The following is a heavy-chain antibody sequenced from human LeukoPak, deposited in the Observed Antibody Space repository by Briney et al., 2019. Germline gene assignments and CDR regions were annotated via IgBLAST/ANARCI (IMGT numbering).Heavy chain of an antibody. J-gene: IGHJ4*02. CDR3: ARDPSYDYSGVLAN. D-gene: IGHD3-16*01. CDR1: GFTFSRYA. CDR2: ISYDGSNK. Sequence: PGGSLRLSCAASGFTFSRYAMHWVRQAPGKGLEWVAVISYDGSNKYYADSVKGRFTISRDNSKNTLYLQMNSLRAEDTAVYYCARDPSYDYSGVLANWGQGTLVTVSS. V-gene: IGHV3-30*04.